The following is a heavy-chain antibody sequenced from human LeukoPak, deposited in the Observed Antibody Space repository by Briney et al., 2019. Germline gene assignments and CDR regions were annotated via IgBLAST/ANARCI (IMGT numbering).Heavy chain of an antibody. J-gene: IGHJ4*02. CDR2: ISAYNGNT. CDR3: TRGSYYDSSGYSGVRLFDY. V-gene: IGHV1-18*01. CDR1: GYTFTSYG. D-gene: IGHD3-22*01. Sequence: ASVKVSCKASGYTFTSYGISWVRQAPGQGLEWMGWISAYNGNTNYAQKFQGRVTMTSDTSISTAYMELSRLRSDDTALYYCTRGSYYDSSGYSGVRLFDYWGQGTPVTVPS.